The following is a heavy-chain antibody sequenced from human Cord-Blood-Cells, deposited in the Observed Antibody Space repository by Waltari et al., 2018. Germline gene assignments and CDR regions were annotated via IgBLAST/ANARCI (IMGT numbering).Heavy chain of an antibody. J-gene: IGHJ6*03. D-gene: IGHD3-3*01. CDR1: GFTFSSYA. V-gene: IGHV3-30*04. Sequence: QVQLVESGGGVFQPGRSLSLSCAASGFTFSSYAMHGVRQAPGKGLEWVAVISYDGSNKYYADSVKGRFTISRDNSKNTLYLQMNSLRAEDTAVYYCARSLEGDMDVWGKGTTVTVSS. CDR3: ARSLEGDMDV. CDR2: ISYDGSNK.